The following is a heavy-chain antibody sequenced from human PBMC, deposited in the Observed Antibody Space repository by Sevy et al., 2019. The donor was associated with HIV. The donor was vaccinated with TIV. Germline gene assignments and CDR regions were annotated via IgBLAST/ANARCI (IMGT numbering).Heavy chain of an antibody. CDR1: GFTFSSYA. CDR3: ARPSPFYYGDLNYYMDV. J-gene: IGHJ6*03. V-gene: IGHV3-30-3*01. Sequence: GGSLRLSCAASGFTFSSYAMHWVRQAPGKGLEWVAVISYDGSNKYYADSVKGRFTISRDNSKNTLYLQMNSLRAEDTAVYYCARPSPFYYGDLNYYMDVWGKGTTVTVSS. D-gene: IGHD4-17*01. CDR2: ISYDGSNK.